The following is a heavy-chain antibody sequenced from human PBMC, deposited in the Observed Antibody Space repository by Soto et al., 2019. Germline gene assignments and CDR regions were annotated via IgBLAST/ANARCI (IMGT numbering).Heavy chain of an antibody. CDR1: GFTFSSYA. CDR2: ISGSGGNT. J-gene: IGHJ4*01. V-gene: IGHV3-23*01. CDR3: XXXXXXXXXRGAPFDY. Sequence: EVQLLESGGGLVQPGGSLRLSCAASGFTFSSYAMTWVRQAPGKGLEWVSAISGSGGNTYYADSVKGRFTISRDNSNXTLFXXXXSLRVEDTAIXYXXXXXXXXXXRGAPFDYWGPGTLVTVSS.